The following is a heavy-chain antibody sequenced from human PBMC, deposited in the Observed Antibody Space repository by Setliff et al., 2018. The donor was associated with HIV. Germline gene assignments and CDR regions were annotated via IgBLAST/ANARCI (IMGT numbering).Heavy chain of an antibody. CDR1: GYAFTSYG. CDR2: ISPHIGDT. D-gene: IGHD3-22*01. Sequence: ASVQVSCKASGYAFTSYGISWVRQAPGQGLEWMGWISPHIGDTNYAHNFQGRVTMTTDTTTNTAYLEVRSLRSDDTAVYYCARRPDGSGSYYYLEYWGQGTLVTVSS. J-gene: IGHJ4*02. V-gene: IGHV1-18*01. CDR3: ARRPDGSGSYYYLEY.